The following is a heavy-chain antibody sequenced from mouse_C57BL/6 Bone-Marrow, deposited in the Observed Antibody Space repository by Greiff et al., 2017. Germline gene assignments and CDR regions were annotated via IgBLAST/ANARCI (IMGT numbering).Heavy chain of an antibody. V-gene: IGHV1-19*01. CDR1: GYTFTDYY. CDR3: ARGGTVVVAHFDY. Sequence: EVQLQQSVPVLVKPGASVKMSCKASGYTFTDYYMNWVKQSHGKSLEWIGVINPYNGGPSYNQKFKGKAPLTVDHCSSAADMELNSLTSEDSSGSYCARGGTVVVAHFDYWGSGTTRRVPS. D-gene: IGHD1-1*01. J-gene: IGHJ2*01. CDR2: INPYNGGP.